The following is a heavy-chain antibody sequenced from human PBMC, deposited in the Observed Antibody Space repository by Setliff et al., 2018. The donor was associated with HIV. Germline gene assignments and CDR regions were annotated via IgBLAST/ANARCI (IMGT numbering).Heavy chain of an antibody. V-gene: IGHV1-46*01. CDR3: ASAGAWQRNALDI. J-gene: IGHJ3*02. Sequence: GASVKVSCKPSGYSFTKHYMHWVRQAPGQGLEWMGVINPTGGSTRNTQKFQGRVAMTRDTSTRTGYMELSSLRSEDTAVYYCASAGAWQRNALDIWGQGTMVTVSS. CDR2: INPTGGST. CDR1: GYSFTKHY. D-gene: IGHD5-12*01.